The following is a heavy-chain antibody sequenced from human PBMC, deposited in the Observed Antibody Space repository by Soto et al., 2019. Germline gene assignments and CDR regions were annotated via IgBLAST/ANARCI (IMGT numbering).Heavy chain of an antibody. D-gene: IGHD3-3*01. V-gene: IGHV3-30*14. J-gene: IGHJ3*02. CDR1: GFTFSSYA. CDR3: ARDSHAHYDFWSGYSGAFDI. Sequence: GGSLRLSCAASGFTFSSYAMHWVRQAPGKGLEWVAVISYDGSNKYYADSVKGRFTISRDNSKNTLYLQMNSLRAEDTAVYYCARDSHAHYDFWSGYSGAFDIWGQGTMVTVSS. CDR2: ISYDGSNK.